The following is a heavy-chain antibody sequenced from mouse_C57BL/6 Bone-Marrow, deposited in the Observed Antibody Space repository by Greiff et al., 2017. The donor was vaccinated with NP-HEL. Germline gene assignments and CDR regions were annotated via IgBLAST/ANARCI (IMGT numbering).Heavy chain of an antibody. CDR2: IYPGDGDT. Sequence: QVQLQQSGPELVKPGASVKISCKASGYAFSSSWMNWVKQRPGKGLEWIGRIYPGDGDTNYNGKFKGKATLTADKSSSTAYMQLSSLTSEDSAVYFCARCLLYAMDYWGQGTSVTVSS. V-gene: IGHV1-82*01. CDR3: ARCLLYAMDY. D-gene: IGHD2-10*01. CDR1: GYAFSSSW. J-gene: IGHJ4*01.